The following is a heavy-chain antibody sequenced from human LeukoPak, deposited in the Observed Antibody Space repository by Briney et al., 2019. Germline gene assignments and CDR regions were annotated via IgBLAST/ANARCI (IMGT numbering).Heavy chain of an antibody. V-gene: IGHV3-11*04. Sequence: GGSLRLSCAASGFTFTDYYMSWTRQAPGKGLEWVSHISSPGGTIHYADSVKGRFTISRDNAKNSLYLQMNSLRAEDTAVYYCARVGGVFDYPPDYWGQGTLVTVSS. J-gene: IGHJ4*02. CDR3: ARVGGVFDYPPDY. CDR2: ISSPGGTI. D-gene: IGHD2-8*02. CDR1: GFTFTDYY.